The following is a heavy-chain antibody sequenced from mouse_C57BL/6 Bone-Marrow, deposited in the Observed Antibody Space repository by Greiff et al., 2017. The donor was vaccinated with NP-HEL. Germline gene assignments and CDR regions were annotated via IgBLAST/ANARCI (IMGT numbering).Heavy chain of an antibody. D-gene: IGHD1-1*01. V-gene: IGHV3-6*01. J-gene: IGHJ2*01. CDR3: ARGGVYYGSSYFDY. CDR2: ISDDGSN. CDR1: GYSITSGYY. Sequence: EVKLMESGPGLVKPSQSLSLTCSVTGYSITSGYYWNWIRQFPGNKLEWMGYISDDGSNTYNPSPKNRNSITRDTSKNQFFLKLNSVTTEDTATYDCARGGVYYGSSYFDYWGQGTTLTVSS.